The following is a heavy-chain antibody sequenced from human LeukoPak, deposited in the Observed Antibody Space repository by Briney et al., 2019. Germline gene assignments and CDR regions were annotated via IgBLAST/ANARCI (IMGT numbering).Heavy chain of an antibody. CDR1: GFTFGDYA. CDR2: IRSKAYGGTT. J-gene: IGHJ3*02. CDR3: TTEWLLDAFDI. V-gene: IGHV3-49*04. Sequence: PGGSLRLSCTASGFTFGDYAMSWVRQAPGKGLEWVGFIRSKAYGGTTEYAASVKGRFTISRDDSKSIAYLQMNSLKTEDTAVYYCTTEWLLDAFDIWGQGTMVTVSS. D-gene: IGHD3-3*01.